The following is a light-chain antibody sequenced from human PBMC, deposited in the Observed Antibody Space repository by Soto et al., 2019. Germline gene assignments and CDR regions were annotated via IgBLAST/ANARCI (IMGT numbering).Light chain of an antibody. J-gene: IGLJ2*01. CDR2: DVT. V-gene: IGLV2-11*01. CDR3: CSYAGSYTLGV. CDR1: SSNVGGYNY. Sequence: QSALTQPRSVSGCPGQSVTISCTGTSSNVGGYNYVSWYQHQTGKAPKLIIYDVTKRPSGVPDRFSGSKSGNTASLTISGLQAEDEADYYCCSYAGSYTLGVFGGGTKLTV.